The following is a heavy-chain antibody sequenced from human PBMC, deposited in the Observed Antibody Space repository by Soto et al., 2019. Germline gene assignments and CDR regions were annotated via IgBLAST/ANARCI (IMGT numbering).Heavy chain of an antibody. J-gene: IGHJ6*02. D-gene: IGHD2-2*01. CDR3: ARDRHCSSTSCEFYGMDV. CDR2: ISYDGSNK. V-gene: IGHV3-30-3*01. Sequence: GGSLRLSCAASGFTFSSYAMHWVRQAPGKGLEWVAVISYDGSNKYYADSVKGRLTISRDNSKNTLYLQMNSLRAEDTAVYYCARDRHCSSTSCEFYGMDVWGQGTTVTVSS. CDR1: GFTFSSYA.